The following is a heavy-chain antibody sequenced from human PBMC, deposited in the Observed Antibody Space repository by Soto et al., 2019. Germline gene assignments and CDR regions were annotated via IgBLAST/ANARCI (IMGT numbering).Heavy chain of an antibody. CDR2: IYHSGST. V-gene: IGHV4-4*02. Sequence: QVQLQESGPGLVKPSGTLSLTCAVSSGSISSSNWWSWVRQPPGKGLEWIGEIYHSGSTNYNPSLNNRDTISVDNTKIQFSLKRSSVTTADTDVNYSAGSAPRDNVILPAASPPKYWGQGTLVTVSS. CDR1: SGSISSSNW. J-gene: IGHJ4*02. D-gene: IGHD2-2*01. CDR3: AGSAPRDNVILPAASPPKY.